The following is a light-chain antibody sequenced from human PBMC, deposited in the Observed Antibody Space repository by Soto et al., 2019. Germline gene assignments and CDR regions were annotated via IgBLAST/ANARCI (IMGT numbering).Light chain of an antibody. Sequence: QSALTQPPSVSGAPGQRVTISCTGSNSNIGAGYDVHWYQQLPGTAPKLLIYGNSNRPSGVPDRFSGSKSGTSASLAITGLQAEDEADYYCQSYDSGLSGYVFGTGTKVTVL. CDR3: QSYDSGLSGYV. CDR2: GNS. V-gene: IGLV1-40*01. J-gene: IGLJ1*01. CDR1: NSNIGAGYD.